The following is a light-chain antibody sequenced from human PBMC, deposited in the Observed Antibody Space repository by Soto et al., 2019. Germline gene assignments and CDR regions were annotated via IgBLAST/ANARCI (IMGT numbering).Light chain of an antibody. Sequence: EIVLTQSPGTLSLSPGEGATLSCRASQSVSSKYLAWYQQKPGQAPRLLIYGASSRATGVPDRFSGSGSGTDFTLTISRLEPADFAVYYCQQYGRAATFGGGTKVEIK. J-gene: IGKJ4*01. CDR2: GAS. V-gene: IGKV3-20*01. CDR1: QSVSSKY. CDR3: QQYGRAAT.